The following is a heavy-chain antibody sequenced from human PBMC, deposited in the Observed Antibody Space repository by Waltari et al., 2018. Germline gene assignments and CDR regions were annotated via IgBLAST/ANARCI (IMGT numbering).Heavy chain of an antibody. D-gene: IGHD6-13*01. CDR1: GYTFSKYA. V-gene: IGHV7-4-1*01. CDR3: AKEWRGDGGSWSPGAFDS. J-gene: IGHJ4*02. CDR2: IHTSTWKP. Sequence: QVQVVQSGSELKNPGASVKVSCKASGYTFSKYAMNWVRQAPGQGLEWMGWIHTSTWKPTYAPGFTERFVFSVDTSVSTAYLQISSLKAEDSAVYYCAKEWRGDGGSWSPGAFDSWGQGTLVTVSS.